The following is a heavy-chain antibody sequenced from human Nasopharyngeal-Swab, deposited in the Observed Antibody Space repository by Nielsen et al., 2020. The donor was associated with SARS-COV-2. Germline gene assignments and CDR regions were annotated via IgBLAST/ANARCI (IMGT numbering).Heavy chain of an antibody. CDR1: GFTFSSYS. CDR2: ISSSSSYI. V-gene: IGHV3-21*01. D-gene: IGHD3-3*01. Sequence: ETLSLTCAASGFTFSSYSMNWVRQAPGKGLEWVSSISSSSSYIYYADSVKGRFTISRDNAKNSLYLQMNSLRAEDTAVYYCARNLPLRFLEWLFPDYFDYWGQGTLVTVSS. J-gene: IGHJ4*02. CDR3: ARNLPLRFLEWLFPDYFDY.